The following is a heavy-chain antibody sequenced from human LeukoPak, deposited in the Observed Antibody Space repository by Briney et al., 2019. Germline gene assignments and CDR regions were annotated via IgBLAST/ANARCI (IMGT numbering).Heavy chain of an antibody. CDR1: GGSISSSSYY. CDR3: ARGGAYDFWSGYYGYNWFDP. V-gene: IGHV4-39*07. D-gene: IGHD3-3*01. CDR2: IYYSGST. Sequence: SETLSLTCTVSGGSISSSSYYWGWIRQPPGEGLEWIGSIYYSGSTYYNPSLKSRVTISVDTSKNQFSLKLSSVTAADTAVYYCARGGAYDFWSGYYGYNWFDPWGQGTLVTVSS. J-gene: IGHJ5*02.